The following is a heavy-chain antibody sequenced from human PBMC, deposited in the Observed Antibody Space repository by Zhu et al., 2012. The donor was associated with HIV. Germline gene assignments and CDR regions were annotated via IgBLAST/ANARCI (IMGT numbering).Heavy chain of an antibody. D-gene: IGHD3-16*02. J-gene: IGHJ3*02. CDR2: INYSGST. Sequence: QVQLQQWGAGLLKPSETLSLTCAVYGESFSGDYWSWIRQSPGKGLEWIGEINYSGSTNYNPSLKTRVTVSVDTSKNQFSLKLNSVTAADTAMYYCARGDRGSYRKNGFDIWGLRDKWSP. V-gene: IGHV4-34*01. CDR3: ARGDRGSYRKNGFDI. CDR1: GESFSGDY.